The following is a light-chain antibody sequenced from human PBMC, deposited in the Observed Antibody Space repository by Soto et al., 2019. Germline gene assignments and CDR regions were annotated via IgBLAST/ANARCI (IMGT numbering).Light chain of an antibody. CDR3: QSYDTPVYV. CDR1: SSNIGAGYD. J-gene: IGLJ1*01. V-gene: IGLV1-40*01. Sequence: QSVLTQPPSVSGAPGQRVTISCTGSSSNIGAGYDVHWYQQLPGAAPKLLIYGNSNRPSGVPDRFSGSRFGTSASLAITGLQPEDEADYYCQSYDTPVYVFGGGTKVTVL. CDR2: GNS.